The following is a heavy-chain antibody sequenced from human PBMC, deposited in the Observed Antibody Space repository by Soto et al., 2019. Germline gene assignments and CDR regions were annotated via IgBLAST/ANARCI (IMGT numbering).Heavy chain of an antibody. CDR1: GYTFTGYY. D-gene: IGHD2-21*02. Sequence: ASVRVSCKASGYTFTGYYMHWVRQAPGQGLEWMGWINPNSGGTNYAQKFQGRVTMTRDTSISTAYMELSRLRSDDTAVYYCARTCGGDCYDAFDIWGQGTMVTVSS. V-gene: IGHV1-2*02. CDR3: ARTCGGDCYDAFDI. J-gene: IGHJ3*02. CDR2: INPNSGGT.